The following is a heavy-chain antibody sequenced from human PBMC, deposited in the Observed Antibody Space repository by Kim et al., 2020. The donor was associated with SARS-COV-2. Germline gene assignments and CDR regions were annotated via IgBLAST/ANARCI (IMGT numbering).Heavy chain of an antibody. V-gene: IGHV1-46*01. CDR3: ARDRVTTTTARGNWFDP. Sequence: ASVKVSCKASGYTFTSYYVHWVRQAPGQGLEWVGVINPNGGGVSYAQKFQGRVTMTRDTSTNTVYMEVSSLTSGDTAVYYCARDRVTTTTARGNWFDPWGQGALVTVSS. J-gene: IGHJ5*02. CDR1: GYTFTSYY. CDR2: INPNGGGV. D-gene: IGHD4-17*01.